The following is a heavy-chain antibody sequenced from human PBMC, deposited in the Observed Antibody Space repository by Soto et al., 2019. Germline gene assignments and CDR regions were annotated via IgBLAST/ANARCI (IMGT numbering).Heavy chain of an antibody. CDR2: ISGTSPTT. J-gene: IGHJ4*02. V-gene: IGHV3-48*02. CDR3: ARDRDGDEDFDS. CDR1: GFTFSTYD. Sequence: PGGSLRLSCAASGFTFSTYDMNWGRQAPGAGLEWISFISGTSPTTYYAPSLRSRFTISRDNARNSLYLQMNSLRDDDTAVYYCARDRDGDEDFDSWGQGTLVTVSS. D-gene: IGHD2-15*01.